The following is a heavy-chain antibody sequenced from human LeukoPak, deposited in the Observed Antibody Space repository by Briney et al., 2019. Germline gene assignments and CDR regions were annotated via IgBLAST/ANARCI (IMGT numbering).Heavy chain of an antibody. CDR3: ARVVVTAAPINWFVP. V-gene: IGHV5-51*01. J-gene: IGHJ5*02. CDR2: IYRCDSDT. Sequence: GEALKISCKGSGYSFTSYWIGWVRQMPGKGLEWRGIIYRCDSDTRYSPSLQGQVTISADKSFSTAFLQWSSRTAWDTAMYYCARVVVTAAPINWFVPWGQGTLVTVSS. CDR1: GYSFTSYW. D-gene: IGHD2-21*02.